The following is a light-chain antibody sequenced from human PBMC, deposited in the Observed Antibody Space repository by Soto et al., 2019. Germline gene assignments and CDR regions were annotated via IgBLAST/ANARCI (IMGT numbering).Light chain of an antibody. CDR3: QQYGASLLT. CDR2: HAS. Sequence: ENVLTQSPGTLSLSPGERATLSCRAIQSLSNSYLAWYQQKPGQTPSLLIYHASNRATGIPDRFSGSGSGTDFTLTISILEPEDFAVYYCQQYGASLLTFGGGTKVEIK. V-gene: IGKV3-20*01. CDR1: QSLSNSY. J-gene: IGKJ4*01.